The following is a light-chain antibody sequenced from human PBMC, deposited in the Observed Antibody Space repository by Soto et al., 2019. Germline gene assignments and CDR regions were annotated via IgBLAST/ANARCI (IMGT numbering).Light chain of an antibody. J-gene: IGKJ4*01. V-gene: IGKV1-16*01. CDR1: QDIVHY. Sequence: DIQMTQFPPSLSASVGDRVTITCRASQDIVHYLAWFQQIPGKAPNSLIYSASSLQSGVPSRFSGRASGTEFSLTISSLQPEDFATYYCQQYHSYPLTFGGGTKVEIK. CDR2: SAS. CDR3: QQYHSYPLT.